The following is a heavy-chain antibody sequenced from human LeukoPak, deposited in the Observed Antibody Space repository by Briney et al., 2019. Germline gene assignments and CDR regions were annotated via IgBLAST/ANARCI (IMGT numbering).Heavy chain of an antibody. CDR2: MNPNSGNT. CDR3: ARGVRVPAAIGY. V-gene: IGHV1-8*01. CDR1: GYTFTSYD. D-gene: IGHD2-2*01. J-gene: IGHJ4*02. Sequence: ASVKVSCKASGYTFTSYDINWVRQATGQGLEWMGWMNPNSGNTGYAQKFQGRVTMTRNTSISTAYMELSSLRSEDTAVYYCARGVRVPAAIGYWGQGTLVTASS.